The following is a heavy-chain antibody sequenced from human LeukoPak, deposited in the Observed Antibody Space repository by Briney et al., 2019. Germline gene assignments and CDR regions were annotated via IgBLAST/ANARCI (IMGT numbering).Heavy chain of an antibody. V-gene: IGHV1-18*01. CDR2: ISAYNGNT. J-gene: IGHJ3*02. Sequence: ASVKVSCKASGYTFTSYGISWVRQAPGQGLEWMGWISAYNGNTNYAQKLQGRVTMTTDTSTSTAYMELRSLRSDDTAVYYCARPYGSGSYYSGDAFDIWGQGTMVTVSS. CDR3: ARPYGSGSYYSGDAFDI. D-gene: IGHD3-10*01. CDR1: GYTFTSYG.